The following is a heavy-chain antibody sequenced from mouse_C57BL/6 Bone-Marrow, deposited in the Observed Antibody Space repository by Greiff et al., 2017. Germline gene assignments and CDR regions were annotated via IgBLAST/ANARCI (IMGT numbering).Heavy chain of an antibody. J-gene: IGHJ4*01. V-gene: IGHV1-82*01. CDR1: GYAFSSSW. Sequence: QVQLQQSGPELVKPGASVKISCKASGYAFSSSWMNWVKQRPGKGLEWIGRIYPGDGDTNYNGKFKGKATLTADKSSSTAYMQLSSLTSEDSTVYFGAPVAMDYWGQGTSVTVSS. CDR3: APVAMDY. CDR2: IYPGDGDT.